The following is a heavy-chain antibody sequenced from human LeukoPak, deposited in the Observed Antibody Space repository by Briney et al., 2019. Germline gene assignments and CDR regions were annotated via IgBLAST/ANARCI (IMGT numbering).Heavy chain of an antibody. CDR1: RFTFSDYY. J-gene: IGHJ4*02. CDR2: ISSSSSYT. D-gene: IGHD6-19*01. Sequence: PGGSLRLSCAASRFTFSDYYMSWLRQAPGKGLEWVSYISSSSSYTNYADSVKGRFTISRDNAKNSLYLQMNSLSDEDTAVYYYSRVGSSGPIDYWGQGTLVTVSS. V-gene: IGHV3-11*05. CDR3: SRVGSSGPIDY.